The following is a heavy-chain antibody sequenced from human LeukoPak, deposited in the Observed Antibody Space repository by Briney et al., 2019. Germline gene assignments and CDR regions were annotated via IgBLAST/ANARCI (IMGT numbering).Heavy chain of an antibody. Sequence: GGSLRLSCAASGFTVTNNDMNWVRQAPGKGLEWVSVIYSGGSTYYADSVKGRFTISRDNSKNTLYLQMNSLRAEDTAVYYCAKRASYYFDYWGQGTLVTVSS. CDR1: GFTVTNND. V-gene: IGHV3-53*01. J-gene: IGHJ4*02. CDR3: AKRASYYFDY. CDR2: IYSGGST.